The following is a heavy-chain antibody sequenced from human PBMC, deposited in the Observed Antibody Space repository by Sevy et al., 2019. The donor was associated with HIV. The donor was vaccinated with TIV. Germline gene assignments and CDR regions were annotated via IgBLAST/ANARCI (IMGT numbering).Heavy chain of an antibody. CDR2: IATSSSYM. CDR1: GFTFSSYN. CDR3: ARALRGKYSY. D-gene: IGHD2-15*01. Sequence: GGSLRLSCAASGFTFSSYNMNWVRQAPGKGLEWVSSIATSSSYMYYADSVKGRFTISRDNAKNSLYLQMNSLRAEDTAVYYCARALRGKYSYWGQGTLVTVSS. J-gene: IGHJ4*02. V-gene: IGHV3-21*01.